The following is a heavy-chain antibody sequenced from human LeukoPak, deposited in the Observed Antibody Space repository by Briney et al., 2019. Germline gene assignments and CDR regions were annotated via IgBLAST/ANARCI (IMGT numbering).Heavy chain of an antibody. CDR1: GGSISSSSHY. Sequence: SETLSLTCTVSGGSISSSSHYWGWIRQPPGKGLEWIGCIYYSGDAYYNPSLKSRVTTSVDTSKSQFSLRLSSVTAADTAVYYCARLSGYSYGPSDYWGQGTLVTVSS. CDR2: IYYSGDA. V-gene: IGHV4-39*01. J-gene: IGHJ4*02. CDR3: ARLSGYSYGPSDY. D-gene: IGHD5-18*01.